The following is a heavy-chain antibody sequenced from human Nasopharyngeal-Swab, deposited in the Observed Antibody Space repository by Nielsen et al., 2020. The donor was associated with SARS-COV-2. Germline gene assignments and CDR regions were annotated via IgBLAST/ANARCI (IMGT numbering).Heavy chain of an antibody. CDR2: MNPNSGNT. CDR3: ARGFIVATIFHYYYYMDV. V-gene: IGHV1-8*02. Sequence: ASVKVSCKASDYTFTSYGISWVRQAPGQGLEWMGWMNPNSGNTGYAQKFQGRVTMTRNTSISTAYMELSSLRSEDTAVYYCARGFIVATIFHYYYYMDVWGKGTTVTVSS. CDR1: DYTFTSYG. D-gene: IGHD5-12*01. J-gene: IGHJ6*03.